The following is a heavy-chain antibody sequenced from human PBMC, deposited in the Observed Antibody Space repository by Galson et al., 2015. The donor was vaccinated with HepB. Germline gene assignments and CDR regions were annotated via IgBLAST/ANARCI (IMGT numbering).Heavy chain of an antibody. Sequence: SVKVSCKASGGTFSSYAISWVRQAPGQGLEWMGGIIPIFGTANYAQKFQGRITITGDESTSTAYMEMSSLRSEDTAVYYCARYCCARFWSDCFDSWGQGTLVTVSS. CDR1: GGTFSSYA. J-gene: IGHJ4*02. CDR3: ARYCCARFWSDCFDS. CDR2: IIPIFGTA. D-gene: IGHD2-21*01. V-gene: IGHV1-69*13.